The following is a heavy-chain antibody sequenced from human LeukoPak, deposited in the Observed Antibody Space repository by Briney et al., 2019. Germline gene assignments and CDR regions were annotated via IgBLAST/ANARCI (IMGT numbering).Heavy chain of an antibody. D-gene: IGHD6-19*01. V-gene: IGHV1-3*01. CDR2: INPGNGNT. CDR3: ARGDLVVTGTEPLDT. Sequence: ASVKVSCKASGYIFTTYAIHWVRQAPGQRLEWMGWINPGNGNTKYSEKFQGRVTITRDTSASTGYMELSSLNSEDTAVYYCARGDLVVTGTEPLDTWGQGTMVTVSS. J-gene: IGHJ3*02. CDR1: GYIFTTYA.